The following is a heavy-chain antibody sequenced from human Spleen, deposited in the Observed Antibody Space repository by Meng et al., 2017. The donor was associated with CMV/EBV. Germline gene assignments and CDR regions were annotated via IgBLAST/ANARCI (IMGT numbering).Heavy chain of an antibody. V-gene: IGHV3-23*03. CDR2: IYSDSRAT. CDR3: AKDETSNYVGAPFDQ. J-gene: IGHJ4*02. Sequence: SGFTFSSYSMNWVRQAPGKGLEWVSVIYSDSRATHYADAVKGRFTISRDDSESTLFLAMSNLRAEDTAVYYCAKDETSNYVGAPFDQWGQGTLVTVSS. CDR1: GFTFSSYS. D-gene: IGHD3-10*02.